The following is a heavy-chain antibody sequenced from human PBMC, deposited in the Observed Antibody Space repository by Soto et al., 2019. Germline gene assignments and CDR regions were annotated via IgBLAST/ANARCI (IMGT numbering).Heavy chain of an antibody. V-gene: IGHV1-69*13. J-gene: IGHJ4*02. D-gene: IGHD6-13*01. Sequence: SVKVSCKASGGTFSSYAISWVRQAPGQGLEWMGGIIPIFGTANYAQKFQGRVTITADESTSTAYMELSSLRSEDTAVYYCARDKGGIIAAAAIFDYWGQGTLVTVSS. CDR3: ARDKGGIIAAAAIFDY. CDR2: IIPIFGTA. CDR1: GGTFSSYA.